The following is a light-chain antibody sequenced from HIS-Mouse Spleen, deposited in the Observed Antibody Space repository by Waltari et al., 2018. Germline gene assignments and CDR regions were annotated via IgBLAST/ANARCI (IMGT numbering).Light chain of an antibody. Sequence: DIQMTQSPSTLSASVGDRVTITCRPSQSISSWLAWYQQKPGKAPKPLIYKASSLESGVPSRFSGSGSGTEFTLTISSLQPDDFATYYCQQYNSYSWTFGQGTKVEIK. CDR3: QQYNSYSWT. CDR2: KAS. CDR1: QSISSW. V-gene: IGKV1-5*03. J-gene: IGKJ1*01.